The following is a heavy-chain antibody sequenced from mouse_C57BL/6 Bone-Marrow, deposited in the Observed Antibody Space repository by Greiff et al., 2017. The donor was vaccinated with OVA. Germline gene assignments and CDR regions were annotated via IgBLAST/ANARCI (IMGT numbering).Heavy chain of an antibody. J-gene: IGHJ1*03. CDR1: GFSLTSYG. Sequence: QVQLKESGPGLVQPSQSLSITCTVSGFSLTSYGVHWVRQSPGKGLEWLGVIWSGGSTDYNAAFISRLSISKDNSKSEVFVKMNRLQADDTAIYYWARNHDGYHWYFDVWGTGTTVTVSS. CDR2: IWSGGST. CDR3: ARNHDGYHWYFDV. D-gene: IGHD2-3*01. V-gene: IGHV2-2*01.